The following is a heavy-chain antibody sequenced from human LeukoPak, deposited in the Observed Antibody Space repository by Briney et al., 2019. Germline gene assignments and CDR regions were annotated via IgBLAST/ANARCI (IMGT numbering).Heavy chain of an antibody. D-gene: IGHD2-2*02. CDR1: GYTFTGYY. Sequence: ASVKVSCKASGYTFTGYYMHWVRQAPGQGLEWMGWINPNSGGTNYAQKFQGRVTMTRDTSISTAYMELSRLRSDDTAVYYWARDPPRYCSSTSCYTPGNYYYYGMDVWGQGTTVTVSS. J-gene: IGHJ6*02. CDR2: INPNSGGT. V-gene: IGHV1-2*02. CDR3: ARDPPRYCSSTSCYTPGNYYYYGMDV.